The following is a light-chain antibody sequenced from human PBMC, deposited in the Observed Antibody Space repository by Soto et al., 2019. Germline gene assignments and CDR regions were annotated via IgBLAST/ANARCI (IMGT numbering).Light chain of an antibody. Sequence: DIQMTQSPSTLSASVGDRVTITCRASQSISSWLAWYQQKPGKAPKLLIYDASSLESGVPSRFRGSGYGTVCTLPLSSLQPDDFATYCCQQYNRYSPHPFGQETEQQI. V-gene: IGKV1-5*01. J-gene: IGKJ2*01. CDR2: DAS. CDR1: QSISSW. CDR3: QQYNRYSPHP.